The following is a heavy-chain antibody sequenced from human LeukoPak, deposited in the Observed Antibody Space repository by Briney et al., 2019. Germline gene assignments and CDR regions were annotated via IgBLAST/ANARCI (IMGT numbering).Heavy chain of an antibody. Sequence: GGPLRLLCRASRYLFSRYEMHWPRQAPGKGLEWVSYISSSGTTIYYADSVKGRFTISRDNAKNSLYLQMNSLRVEDTAVYYCARGRFGSGSSYNPRSFDYWGQGTLVSVSS. CDR2: ISSSGTTI. D-gene: IGHD3-10*01. CDR3: ARGRFGSGSSYNPRSFDY. J-gene: IGHJ4*02. V-gene: IGHV3-48*03. CDR1: RYLFSRYE.